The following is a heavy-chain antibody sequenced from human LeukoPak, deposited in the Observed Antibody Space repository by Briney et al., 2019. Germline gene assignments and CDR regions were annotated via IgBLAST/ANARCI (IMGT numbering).Heavy chain of an antibody. CDR2: ISRSSSTM. Sequence: PGGSLRLSCAASGFTFSSYAMHWVRQAPGKGLEWVSYISRSSSTMYYADSVKGRFTISRDNAKNSLYLQMNTLRAEDTAVYYCARGEPGIAAACDYWGQGTLVTVSS. CDR3: ARGEPGIAAACDY. V-gene: IGHV3-48*04. D-gene: IGHD6-13*01. J-gene: IGHJ4*02. CDR1: GFTFSSYA.